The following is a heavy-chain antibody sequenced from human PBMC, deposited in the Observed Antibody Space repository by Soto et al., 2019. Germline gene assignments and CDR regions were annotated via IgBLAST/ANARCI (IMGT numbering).Heavy chain of an antibody. CDR2: MKYDGSEK. D-gene: IGHD2-15*01. V-gene: IGHV3-7*01. CDR3: ASVRLQLIREQAFHL. CDR1: GFTFSTYW. J-gene: IGHJ3*01. Sequence: EMHLVESGGGLVQPGGSLRLSCAASGFTFSTYWMTWVRQAPGKGLEWVANMKYDGSEKHYVDSAKGRFTISRDSAKNSLYLQMDSLLAEDTAVYYCASVRLQLIREQAFHLWGQGTMVTVAS.